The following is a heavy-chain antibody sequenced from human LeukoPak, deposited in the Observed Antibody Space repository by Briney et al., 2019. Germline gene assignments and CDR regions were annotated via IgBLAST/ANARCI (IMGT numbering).Heavy chain of an antibody. CDR2: IYYSGST. J-gene: IGHJ6*03. D-gene: IGHD1-26*01. Sequence: PSETLSLTCTVSGGSISSYYWSWIRQPPGKGLEWIGYIYYSGSTIYNPSLESRVTISVDTSKNHFSLKLSSVTAADTAVYYCARGETERYYYYYMDVWGKGTTVTVSS. CDR3: ARGETERYYYYYMDV. V-gene: IGHV4-59*01. CDR1: GGSISSYY.